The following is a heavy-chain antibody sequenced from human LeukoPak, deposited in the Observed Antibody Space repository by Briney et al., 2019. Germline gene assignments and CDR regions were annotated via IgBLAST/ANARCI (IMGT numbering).Heavy chain of an antibody. J-gene: IGHJ4*02. Sequence: PGGSLRLSCAASGFRFSSYGMHWVRQAPGKGLEWVAVISFDGSSKYYADSVKGRFTISRDNSKNTLFLQMNSLRAEDTAVYYCARGLDSGYDLGWGQGTLVIVSS. CDR2: ISFDGSSK. CDR1: GFRFSSYG. V-gene: IGHV3-30*03. CDR3: ARGLDSGYDLG. D-gene: IGHD5-12*01.